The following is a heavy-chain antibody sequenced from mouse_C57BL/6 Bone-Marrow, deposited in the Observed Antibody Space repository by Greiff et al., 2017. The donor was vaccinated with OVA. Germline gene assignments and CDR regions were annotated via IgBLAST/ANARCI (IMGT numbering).Heavy chain of an antibody. CDR2: IDPANGNT. Sequence: VQLQQSVAELVRPGASVKLSCTASGFNIKNTYMHWVKQRPEQGLEWIGRIDPANGNTKYAPKFQGKATITADTSSNTAYLQLSSLTSDDTAIYYCARFYYYGSSYGGYAMDYWGQGTSVTVSS. D-gene: IGHD1-1*01. J-gene: IGHJ4*01. CDR3: ARFYYYGSSYGGYAMDY. V-gene: IGHV14-3*01. CDR1: GFNIKNTY.